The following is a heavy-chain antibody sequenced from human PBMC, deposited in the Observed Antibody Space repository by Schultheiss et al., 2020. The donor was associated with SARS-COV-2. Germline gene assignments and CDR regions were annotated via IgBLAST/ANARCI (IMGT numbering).Heavy chain of an antibody. J-gene: IGHJ4*02. CDR3: ARDLGTTLSYFDY. D-gene: IGHD1-7*01. V-gene: IGHV4-39*02. CDR1: GGSISSSNYY. Sequence: SQTLSLTCTVSGGSISSSNYYWGWIRQPPGKGLEWIGSIYYSGLTYYNPSLKSRVTISVDTSKNQFSLQLNSVTPEDTAVYYCARDLGTTLSYFDYWGQGTLVTVSS. CDR2: IYYSGLT.